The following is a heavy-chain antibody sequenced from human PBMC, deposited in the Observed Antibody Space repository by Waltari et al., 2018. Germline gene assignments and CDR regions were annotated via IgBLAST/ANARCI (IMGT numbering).Heavy chain of an antibody. CDR1: GYTFTSYD. CDR3: ARAQVVVVPAAMNYYYYYYMDV. D-gene: IGHD2-2*01. Sequence: QVQLVQSGAEVKKPGASVKVSCKASGYTFTSYDINWVRQATGQGLEWMGWMNPNSGNTGYAQKCQGRVTMTRNTSISTAYMELSSLRSEDTAVYYCARAQVVVVPAAMNYYYYYYMDVWGKGTTVTVSS. CDR2: MNPNSGNT. V-gene: IGHV1-8*01. J-gene: IGHJ6*03.